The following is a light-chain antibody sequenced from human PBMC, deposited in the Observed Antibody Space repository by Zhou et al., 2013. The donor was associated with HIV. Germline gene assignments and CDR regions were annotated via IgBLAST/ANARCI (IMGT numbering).Light chain of an antibody. J-gene: IGKJ5*01. CDR2: AAS. V-gene: IGKV1-8*01. CDR3: QQYYSFSPIT. CDR1: QGISSY. Sequence: AIRMTQSPSSFSASTGDRVTITCRASQGISSYLVWYQQKPGKAPKLLIYAASTLQSGVPSRFSGSGSGTEFTLTISSLQPDDFATYYCQQYYSFSPITFGQGTRLEIK.